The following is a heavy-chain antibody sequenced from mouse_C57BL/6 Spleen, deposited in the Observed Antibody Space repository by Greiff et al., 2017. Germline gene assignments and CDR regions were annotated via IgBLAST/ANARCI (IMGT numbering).Heavy chain of an antibody. CDR3: ARNGGITTVDYYAMDY. J-gene: IGHJ4*01. CDR1: GFSLTSYG. CDR2: IWSGGST. Sequence: VKLQESGPGLVQPSQSLSITCTVSGFSLTSYGVHWVRQSPGKGLEWLGVIWSGGSTDYNAAFISRLSLSKDNSKSQVFFKMNSLQADDTAIYYCARNGGITTVDYYAMDYWGQGTSVTVSS. D-gene: IGHD1-1*01. V-gene: IGHV2-2*01.